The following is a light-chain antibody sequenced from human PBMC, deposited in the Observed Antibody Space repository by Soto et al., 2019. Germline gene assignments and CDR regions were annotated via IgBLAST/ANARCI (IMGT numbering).Light chain of an antibody. CDR3: QHRTNWPRT. V-gene: IGKV3-11*01. CDR1: QSVGTF. CDR2: DTS. J-gene: IGKJ2*01. Sequence: EVVLTQSPVTLSLSPGERATLSCRASQSVGTFLAWYQQKPGQAPMLIIYDTSNRATGIPARFSGTGSGTDFAITISSVEPEDFAVYFCQHRTNWPRTFGQGTKLDIK.